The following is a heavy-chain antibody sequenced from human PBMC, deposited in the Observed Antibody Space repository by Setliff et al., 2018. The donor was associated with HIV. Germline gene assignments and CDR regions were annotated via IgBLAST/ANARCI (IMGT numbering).Heavy chain of an antibody. D-gene: IGHD6-13*01. Sequence: SETLSLTCTVFGFSISSGYFWGWIRQPPGKGLEWIGHISTSGSTNYNPSLKSRVTISVDSSKNQFSLRLSSVTAADTAVYYCAREWVLAATGTGIDPWGQGTLVTVSS. CDR2: ISTSGST. V-gene: IGHV4-38-2*02. CDR1: GFSISSGYF. CDR3: AREWVLAATGTGIDP. J-gene: IGHJ5*02.